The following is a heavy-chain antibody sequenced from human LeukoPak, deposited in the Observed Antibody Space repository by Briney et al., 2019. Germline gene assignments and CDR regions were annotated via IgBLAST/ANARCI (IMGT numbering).Heavy chain of an antibody. Sequence: PSETLSLTCAVYRGSFSGFVWTWVRQPPAKGLEWIGDITPGGSTYYNSSLKSRFSMSLDSSRDPVSLKLSLVSAADTAVYYCARGSWDLYSHGPHWYSYLWGLGTMVIVSS. D-gene: IGHD5-18*01. CDR3: ARGSWDLYSHGPHWYSYL. CDR1: RGSFSGFV. CDR2: ITPGGST. J-gene: IGHJ2*01. V-gene: IGHV4-34*01.